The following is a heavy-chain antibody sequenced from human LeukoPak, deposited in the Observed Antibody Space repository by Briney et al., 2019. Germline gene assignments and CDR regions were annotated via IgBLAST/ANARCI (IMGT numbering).Heavy chain of an antibody. CDR2: IDSSGGYM. J-gene: IGHJ4*02. V-gene: IGHV3-21*06. D-gene: IGHD3-10*01. CDR3: VRDYYYGSGNDY. CDR1: GFTFNTYS. Sequence: GGSLRLSCEASGFTFNTYSMNWARQAPGKGLEGVSSIDSSGGYMFYADSVKGRFIISRDNAKDSLYLQMNSLRVEDTAVYYCVRDYYYGSGNDYWGQGTLVTVSS.